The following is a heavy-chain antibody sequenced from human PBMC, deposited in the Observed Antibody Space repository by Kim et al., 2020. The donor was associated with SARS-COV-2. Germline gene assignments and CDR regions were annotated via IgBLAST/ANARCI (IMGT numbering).Heavy chain of an antibody. CDR1: GGSISSSNW. CDR3: ARVGNWNYESWFDP. J-gene: IGHJ5*02. Sequence: SETLSLTCAVSGGSISSSNWWSWVRQPPGKGLEWIGEIYHSGSTNYNPSLKSRVTISVDKSKNQFSLKLSSVTAADTAVYYCARVGNWNYESWFDPWGQGTLVTVSS. CDR2: IYHSGST. V-gene: IGHV4-4*02. D-gene: IGHD1-7*01.